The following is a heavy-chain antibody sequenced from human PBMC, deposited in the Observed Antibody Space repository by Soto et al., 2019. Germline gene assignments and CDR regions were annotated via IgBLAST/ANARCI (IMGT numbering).Heavy chain of an antibody. CDR1: GGSVSSGSYY. Sequence: SETLSLTCTVSGGSVSSGSYYCSWIRHPPGKGLEWIGYIYYSGSTNYNPSLKSRVTISVDTSKNQFPLKLSSVTAADTAVYYCASAPQYWGRGDWFEPWGQGTLVTVSS. CDR3: ASAPQYWGRGDWFEP. D-gene: IGHD7-27*01. CDR2: IYYSGST. J-gene: IGHJ5*02. V-gene: IGHV4-61*01.